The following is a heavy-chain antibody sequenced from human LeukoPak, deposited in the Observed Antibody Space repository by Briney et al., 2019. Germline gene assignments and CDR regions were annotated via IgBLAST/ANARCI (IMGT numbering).Heavy chain of an antibody. V-gene: IGHV3-7*01. CDR3: ASAGWYSSSSHTHFDY. D-gene: IGHD6-13*01. CDR1: GFTFSSYW. Sequence: GGSLRLSCAASGFTFSSYWMSWVRQAPGKGLEWVANIKQDGSEKYYVDSVKGRFTISRDNSKNTRYLQMNSLRAEDTAVYYCASAGWYSSSSHTHFDYWGQGTLVTVSS. J-gene: IGHJ4*02. CDR2: IKQDGSEK.